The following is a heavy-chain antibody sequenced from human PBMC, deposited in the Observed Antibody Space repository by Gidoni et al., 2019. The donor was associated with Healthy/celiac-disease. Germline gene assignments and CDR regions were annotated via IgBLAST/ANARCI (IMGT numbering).Heavy chain of an antibody. D-gene: IGHD6-19*01. V-gene: IGHV5-51*01. CDR2: IYPGDSDT. Sequence: EVQLVQSGAEVKTPGESRKLTCKGSVDSFTSYWIGWVRQMPGKGLEWMGIIYPGDSDTRYSPSFQGQVTLSADKSISTAYLQWSSLKSSDTAMYYCARQLVGYSSGWFFDYWGQGTLVTVSS. J-gene: IGHJ4*02. CDR3: ARQLVGYSSGWFFDY. CDR1: VDSFTSYW.